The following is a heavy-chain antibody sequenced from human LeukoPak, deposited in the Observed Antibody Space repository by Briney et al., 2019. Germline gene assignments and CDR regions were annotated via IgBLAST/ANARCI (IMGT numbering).Heavy chain of an antibody. CDR3: ARQGPGYCGSTSCYGVDY. CDR1: GYTFTSCA. Sequence: GASVKVSCKASGYTFTSCAMNWVRQDPGQGLEWMGWINTNTGNTTYAQAFTGQFVFSLDTSVSTTYLQISSLNAEDPAVNYCARQGPGYCGSTSCYGVDYWGQGSLVTVSS. CDR2: INTNTGNT. D-gene: IGHD2-2*01. V-gene: IGHV7-4-1*02. J-gene: IGHJ4*02.